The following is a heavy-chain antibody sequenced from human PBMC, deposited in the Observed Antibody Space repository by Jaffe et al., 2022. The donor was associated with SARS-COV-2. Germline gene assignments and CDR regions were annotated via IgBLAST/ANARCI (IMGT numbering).Heavy chain of an antibody. J-gene: IGHJ3*02. V-gene: IGHV5-51*01. Sequence: EVQLVQSGAEVKKPGESLKISCKGSGYSFTSYWIGWVRQMPGKGLEWMGIIYPGDSDTRYSPSFQGQVTISADKSISTAYLQWSSLKASDTAMYYCARQEQMITFGGVIVNDAFDIWGQGTMVTVSS. CDR1: GYSFTSYW. D-gene: IGHD3-16*02. CDR2: IYPGDSDT. CDR3: ARQEQMITFGGVIVNDAFDI.